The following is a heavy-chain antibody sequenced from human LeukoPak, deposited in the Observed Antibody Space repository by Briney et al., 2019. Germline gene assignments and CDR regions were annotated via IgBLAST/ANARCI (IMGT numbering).Heavy chain of an antibody. CDR2: INSDGSST. CDR1: GFTFSSYW. CDR3: AREDQQLVRAFDI. Sequence: GGSLRLSCAASGFTFSSYWMHWVRQAPGKGLVWVSRINSDGSSTSYADSVKGRFTISRDNAKNTLHLQMNSLRAEDTAVYYCAREDQQLVRAFDIWGQGTMVTVSS. J-gene: IGHJ3*02. V-gene: IGHV3-74*01. D-gene: IGHD6-13*01.